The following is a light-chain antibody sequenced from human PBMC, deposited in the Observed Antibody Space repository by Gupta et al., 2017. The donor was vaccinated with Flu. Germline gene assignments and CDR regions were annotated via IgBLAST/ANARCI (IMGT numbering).Light chain of an antibody. CDR1: QSRLNSNGYNY. Sequence: DIVMTHSPLSLPVTPAEPASITCRSSQSRLNSNGYNYLDWYLQQPGQSPQRLIYLGANRASGGPHRCRGRGSGTDVTLKISRGEAEDVGVYYCMQALQTPPWTFGQGTKVEIK. J-gene: IGKJ1*01. CDR3: MQALQTPPWT. V-gene: IGKV2-28*01. CDR2: LGA.